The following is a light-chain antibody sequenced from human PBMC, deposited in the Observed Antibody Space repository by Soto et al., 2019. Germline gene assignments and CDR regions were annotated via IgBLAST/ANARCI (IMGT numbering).Light chain of an antibody. V-gene: IGLV1-51*01. CDR3: GTWDSSLSAGV. Sequence: QSVLTQPPSVSAAPGQKVTISCSGSSSNIGSNYVSWYQQLPGTAPKLLIYDDNKRPSGIPDRFSGFKSGTSATLGITGLQTGDEADYYCGTWDSSLSAGVFGGGTQLTVL. CDR2: DDN. J-gene: IGLJ2*01. CDR1: SSNIGSNY.